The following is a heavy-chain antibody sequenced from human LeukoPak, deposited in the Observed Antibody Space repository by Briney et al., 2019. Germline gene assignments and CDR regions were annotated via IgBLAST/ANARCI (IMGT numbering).Heavy chain of an antibody. Sequence: GESLKISCKGSGYSFTSYWIGWVRQMPGEGLEWMGIIYPGDSDTRYSPSFQGQVTISADKSISTAYLQWSSLKASDTAMYYRARQPFHCSSTSCYNYYYYGMDVWGQGTTVTVSS. J-gene: IGHJ6*02. V-gene: IGHV5-51*01. D-gene: IGHD2-2*02. CDR3: ARQPFHCSSTSCYNYYYYGMDV. CDR2: IYPGDSDT. CDR1: GYSFTSYW.